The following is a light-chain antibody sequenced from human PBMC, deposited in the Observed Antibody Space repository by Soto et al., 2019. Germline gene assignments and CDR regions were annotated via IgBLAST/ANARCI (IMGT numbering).Light chain of an antibody. CDR3: QQYGGSQA. Sequence: EIVMTQSPATLSVSPGARATLSCRASQSVTSNLAWYQQKPGQAPRLLIYGASPRATGIPARFSGSGSGTEFSLTISRLEPEDSAVYYCQQYGGSQAFGQGTKVDIK. CDR2: GAS. V-gene: IGKV3-15*01. J-gene: IGKJ1*01. CDR1: QSVTSN.